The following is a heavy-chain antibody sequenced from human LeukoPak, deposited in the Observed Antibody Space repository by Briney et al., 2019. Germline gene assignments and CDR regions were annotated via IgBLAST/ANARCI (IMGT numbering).Heavy chain of an antibody. V-gene: IGHV3-48*03. J-gene: IGHJ4*02. CDR2: ISSSGTTI. Sequence: GGSLRLSCAASGFTFSSHEMNWVRQAPGKGLEWLSYISSSGTTIYYADSVKGRLTISRDNAKNSLYLQMNSLRAEDTAVYYCARSDIGITYWGQGTLVTVSS. CDR1: GFTFSSHE. CDR3: ARSDIGITY. D-gene: IGHD1/OR15-1a*01.